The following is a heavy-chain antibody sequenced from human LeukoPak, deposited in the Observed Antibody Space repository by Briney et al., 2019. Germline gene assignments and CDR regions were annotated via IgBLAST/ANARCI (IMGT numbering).Heavy chain of an antibody. J-gene: IGHJ6*03. CDR1: GYTFTGYY. CDR3: ARAPRYCSGGSCCYYYYYMDV. Sequence: EASVKVSCKASGYTFTGYYMHWVRQAPGQGLEWMGWINPNSGGTNYAQKFQGRVTTTRDTSISTAYMELSRLRSDDTAVYYCARAPRYCSGGSCCYYYYYMDVWGKGTTVTVSS. D-gene: IGHD2-15*01. V-gene: IGHV1-2*02. CDR2: INPNSGGT.